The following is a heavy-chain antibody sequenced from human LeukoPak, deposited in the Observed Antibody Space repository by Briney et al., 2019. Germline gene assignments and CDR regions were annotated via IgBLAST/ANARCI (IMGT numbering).Heavy chain of an antibody. D-gene: IGHD5-12*01. J-gene: IGHJ4*02. CDR1: GGPISSYF. CDR3: ARFRNIVPTIFDY. V-gene: IGHV4-59*08. Sequence: SETLSLTCTVPGGPISSYFWNWIRQPPGKGLEWIGYIYYGGSANYSPSLKSRLTISLDTSKNQFSLRLSSVTAADTAVYYCARFRNIVPTIFDYWGQGMLVTVSS. CDR2: IYYGGSA.